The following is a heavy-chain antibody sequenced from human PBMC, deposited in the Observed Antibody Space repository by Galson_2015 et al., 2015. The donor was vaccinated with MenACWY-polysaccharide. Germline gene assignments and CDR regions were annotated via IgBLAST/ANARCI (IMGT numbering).Heavy chain of an antibody. Sequence: SLRLSCAASGFSISTSWMHWVRQVPGKGLMWVSRINSDGSSATYADSVRGRLTFSRDNAKNTVYLQLNSLRVEDTAVYYCARGFCSGGTCLRWDDAFDFRGQGTMVIVSS. V-gene: IGHV3-74*03. CDR1: GFSISTSW. CDR3: ARGFCSGGTCLRWDDAFDF. CDR2: INSDGSSA. J-gene: IGHJ3*01. D-gene: IGHD2-15*01.